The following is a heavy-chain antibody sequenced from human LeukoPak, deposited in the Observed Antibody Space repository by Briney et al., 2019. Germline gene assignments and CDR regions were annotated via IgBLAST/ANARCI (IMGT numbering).Heavy chain of an antibody. V-gene: IGHV3-64D*06. D-gene: IGHD3-9*01. CDR2: INGDGRTT. J-gene: IGHJ4*02. Sequence: GGSLRLSCSASGFIFTTYTMYWVRQAPGKGLETLSVINGDGRTTYYADSVRGRLTISRDNSRNTLYLQMSSLRAEDTAIYYCVGDQVDDTGYLRWGQGTRVTVSS. CDR1: GFIFTTYT. CDR3: VGDQVDDTGYLR.